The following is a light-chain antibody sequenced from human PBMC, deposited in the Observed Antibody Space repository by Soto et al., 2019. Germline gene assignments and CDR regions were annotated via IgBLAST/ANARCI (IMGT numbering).Light chain of an antibody. Sequence: EVVLTQSPDTLSLPPGERATLSCRASQSISSYLAWYQQKPGQAPRLLIYDASSRATGIPAGFSGSGSGTDFTLTISSLEPEDFAVYYCQQRSNWPITFGQGTRLEIK. J-gene: IGKJ5*01. CDR1: QSISSY. CDR3: QQRSNWPIT. CDR2: DAS. V-gene: IGKV3-11*01.